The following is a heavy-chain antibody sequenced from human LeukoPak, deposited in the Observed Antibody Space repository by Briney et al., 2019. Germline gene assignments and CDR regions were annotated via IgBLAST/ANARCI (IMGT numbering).Heavy chain of an antibody. V-gene: IGHV3-53*05. CDR1: GFTVSSDY. J-gene: IGHJ5*02. CDR3: ARNWFDP. Sequence: GRSLRLSCAASGFTVSSDYMSWVRQAPGKGLEWVSVIYSGGSTYYADSVKGRFTISRDKSKNTVYLQMNSLRFEDTAMYYCARNWFDPWGQGTLVTVSS. CDR2: IYSGGST.